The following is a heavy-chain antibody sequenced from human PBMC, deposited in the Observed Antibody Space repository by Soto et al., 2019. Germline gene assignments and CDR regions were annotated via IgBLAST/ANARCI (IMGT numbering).Heavy chain of an antibody. J-gene: IGHJ4*02. CDR1: GVTFSDHY. Sequence: EVQLVESGGGLVQPGGSLTLSCAVSGVTFSDHYMEWVRQAPGKGLEWVARSRNKAKSYSTDFAASVKGRFTISRDESKNSLYLQMNSLKTEDTAVYYCSIVEGARGQGTLVTVSS. V-gene: IGHV3-72*01. D-gene: IGHD1-26*01. CDR2: SRNKAKSYST. CDR3: SIVEGA.